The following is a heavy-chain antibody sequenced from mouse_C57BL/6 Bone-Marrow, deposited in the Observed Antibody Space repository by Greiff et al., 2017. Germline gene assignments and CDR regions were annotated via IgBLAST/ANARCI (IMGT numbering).Heavy chain of an antibody. CDR3: ARAPYYGYDY. CDR2: INYDGSST. CDR1: GFTFSDYY. V-gene: IGHV5-16*01. Sequence: EVHLVESEGGLVQPGRSMKLSCTASGFTFSDYYMAWVRQVPEKGLEWVANINYDGSSTYYLDSLKSRFIISRDNAKNILYLQMSSLKSEDTATYYCARAPYYGYDYWGQGTTLTVSS. D-gene: IGHD2-9*01. J-gene: IGHJ2*01.